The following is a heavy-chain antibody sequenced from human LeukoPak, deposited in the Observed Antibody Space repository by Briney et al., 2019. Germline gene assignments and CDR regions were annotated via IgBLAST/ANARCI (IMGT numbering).Heavy chain of an antibody. Sequence: GGSLRLSCAASGFTFSSYGMHWVRQAPGKGLEWVAVIWYDGSNKYYADSVKGRFTISRDNSKNTLYLQMNSLRAEDTAVYYCAREIGDYYDNSGADYWGQGTLVTVSS. J-gene: IGHJ4*02. CDR3: AREIGDYYDNSGADY. CDR1: GFTFSSYG. CDR2: IWYDGSNK. D-gene: IGHD3-22*01. V-gene: IGHV3-33*01.